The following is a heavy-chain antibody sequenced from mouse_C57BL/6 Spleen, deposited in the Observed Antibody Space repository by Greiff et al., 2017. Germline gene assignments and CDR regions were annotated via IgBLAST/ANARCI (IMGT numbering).Heavy chain of an antibody. V-gene: IGHV1-42*01. CDR2: INPSTGGT. D-gene: IGHD1-1*01. CDR1: GYSFTGYY. Sequence: VQLQQSGPELVKPGASVKISCKASGYSFTGYYMNWVKQSPEKSLEWIGEINPSTGGTTYNQKFKAKATLTVDKSSSTAYMQLKSLTSEDSAVYYCATYYYGPFAYWGQGTLVTVSA. J-gene: IGHJ3*01. CDR3: ATYYYGPFAY.